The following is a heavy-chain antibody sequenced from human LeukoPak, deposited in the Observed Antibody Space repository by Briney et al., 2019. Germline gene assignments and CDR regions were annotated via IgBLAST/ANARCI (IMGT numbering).Heavy chain of an antibody. J-gene: IGHJ4*02. CDR3: ARDADYYDSSGYYSLYFDY. D-gene: IGHD3-22*01. CDR2: IYTSGST. Sequence: PSETLSLTCTVSGGSISSYYWSWIRQPAGKGLEWIGRIYTSGSTNYNPSLKSRVTMSVDTSKNQFSLKLSSVTAADTAVYYCARDADYYDSSGYYSLYFDYWGQGTLVTVSS. CDR1: GGSISSYY. V-gene: IGHV4-4*07.